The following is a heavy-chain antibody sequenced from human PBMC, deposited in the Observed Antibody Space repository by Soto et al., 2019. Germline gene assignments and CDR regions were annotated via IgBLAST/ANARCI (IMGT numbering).Heavy chain of an antibody. CDR1: GFSLSTSGVG. CDR2: IYWNDDK. V-gene: IGHV2-5*01. J-gene: IGHJ5*02. D-gene: IGHD3-10*01. CDR3: AHTRLLWFGDRTLDP. Sequence: SGPTLVNPTQTLTLTCTFSGFSLSTSGVGVGWIRQPPGKALEWLALIYWNDDKRYSPPLKSRLTITKDTSKNQVVLTMTNMDPVDTATYYCAHTRLLWFGDRTLDPRGQATLVTVYS.